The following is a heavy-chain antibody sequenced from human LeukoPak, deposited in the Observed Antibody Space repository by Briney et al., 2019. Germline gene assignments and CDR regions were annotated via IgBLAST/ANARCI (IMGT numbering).Heavy chain of an antibody. D-gene: IGHD3-16*01. Sequence: GESLKISCKGSGYSFSTYWIGWVRQLPGKGLEWMGMLYPGDSDTRYSPSFQGQVTMSADKSINTAYLQWRSLEASDTAMYYCARHAPVGLTIGGIIDSWGQGTLVTVST. CDR2: LYPGDSDT. CDR3: ARHAPVGLTIGGIIDS. V-gene: IGHV5-51*01. CDR1: GYSFSTYW. J-gene: IGHJ4*02.